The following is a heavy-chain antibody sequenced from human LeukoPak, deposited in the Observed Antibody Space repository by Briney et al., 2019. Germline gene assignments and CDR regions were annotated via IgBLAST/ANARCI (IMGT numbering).Heavy chain of an antibody. CDR1: GYSFTSYW. V-gene: IGHV5-51*01. D-gene: IGHD1-26*01. Sequence: GESLKISCKGSGYSFTSYWIGWVRQMPGKGLEWMGIIYPGDSDTRYSPSFQGQVTISADKSISTAYLQWGSLKASDTAMYYCARLTVGATRYMDVWGKGTTVTVSS. CDR2: IYPGDSDT. J-gene: IGHJ6*03. CDR3: ARLTVGATRYMDV.